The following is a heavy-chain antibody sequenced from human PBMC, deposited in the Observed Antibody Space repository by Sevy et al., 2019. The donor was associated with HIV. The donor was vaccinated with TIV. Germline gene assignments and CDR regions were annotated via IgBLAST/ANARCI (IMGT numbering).Heavy chain of an antibody. CDR2: ISYDGSNK. V-gene: IGHV3-30-3*01. CDR1: GFTFSSYA. D-gene: IGHD2-8*01. Sequence: GGSLRLSCAASGFTFSSYAMHWVRQAPGKGLEWVAVISYDGSNKYYADSVKGRFTISRDNSKNTLYLQMNSLRAEDTAVYYCAGDILVVPSADPGYCTNGVCYLFDYWGQGTLVTVSS. CDR3: AGDILVVPSADPGYCTNGVCYLFDY. J-gene: IGHJ4*02.